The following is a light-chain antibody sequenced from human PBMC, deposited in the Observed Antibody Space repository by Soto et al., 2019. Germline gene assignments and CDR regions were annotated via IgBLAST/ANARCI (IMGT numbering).Light chain of an antibody. J-gene: IGLJ1*01. V-gene: IGLV2-14*01. CDR2: EVT. CDR1: SSDVGAYNY. Sequence: QSALTQPASVSGSPGQSITISCTGTSSDVGAYNYVSWYQRHPGRAPKLMIYEVTTRPSGVSNRFSGSKSGNTASLTISGLQAEDEADYFCSSYTSTNTLVFGTGTKVTV. CDR3: SSYTSTNTLV.